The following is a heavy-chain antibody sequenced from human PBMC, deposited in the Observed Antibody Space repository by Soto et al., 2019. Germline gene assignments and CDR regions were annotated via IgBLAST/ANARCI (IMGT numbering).Heavy chain of an antibody. CDR2: IYYSGST. V-gene: IGHV4-59*01. CDR1: GGSISSYY. Sequence: SETLSLTCTVSGGSISSYYWSWIRQPPGKGLEWIGYIYYSGSTNYNPSLKGRVTLSGDTSKNQLSLKLSSVTAADTAVYYCARSTRCSGGSCQLTYYYYMDVWGKGTTVTVSS. J-gene: IGHJ6*03. D-gene: IGHD2-15*01. CDR3: ARSTRCSGGSCQLTYYYYMDV.